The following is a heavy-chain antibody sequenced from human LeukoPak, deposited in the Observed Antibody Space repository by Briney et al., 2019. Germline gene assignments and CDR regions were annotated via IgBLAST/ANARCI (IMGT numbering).Heavy chain of an antibody. CDR3: ARDYVGLRYFDWFADAFDI. CDR2: ISAYNGNT. J-gene: IGHJ3*02. CDR1: GYTFTSYG. D-gene: IGHD3-9*01. Sequence: ASVKVSCKASGYTFTSYGISWVRQAPGQGLEWMGWISAYNGNTNYAQKLQGRVTMTTDTSTSTAYMELRSLRSDDTAVYYCARDYVGLRYFDWFADAFDIWGQGTMVTVSS. V-gene: IGHV1-18*01.